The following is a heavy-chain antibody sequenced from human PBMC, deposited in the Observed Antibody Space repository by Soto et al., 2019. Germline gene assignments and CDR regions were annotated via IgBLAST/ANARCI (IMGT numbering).Heavy chain of an antibody. CDR3: AKDWELRFLEWSPPDAFDI. J-gene: IGHJ3*02. CDR1: GFTFSSYA. CDR2: ISGSGGST. D-gene: IGHD3-3*01. Sequence: GGSLRLSCAASGFTFSSYAMSWVRQAPGKGLEWVSAISGSGGSTYYADSVKGRFTISRDNSKNTLYLQMNSLRAEDTAVYYRAKDWELRFLEWSPPDAFDIWGQGTMVTVSS. V-gene: IGHV3-23*01.